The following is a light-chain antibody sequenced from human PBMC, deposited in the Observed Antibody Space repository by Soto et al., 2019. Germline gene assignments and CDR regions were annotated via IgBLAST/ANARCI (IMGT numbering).Light chain of an antibody. Sequence: DIQMTQSPSTLSASVGDRVTITCRAGQSISSWLAWYQQKPGRAPMLLIYKASSLESGVPSRFSGSGSGTEFTLTISSLQPDDFATYYCQQYNSYPYTFGQGTKLEIK. J-gene: IGKJ2*01. CDR3: QQYNSYPYT. CDR2: KAS. V-gene: IGKV1-5*03. CDR1: QSISSW.